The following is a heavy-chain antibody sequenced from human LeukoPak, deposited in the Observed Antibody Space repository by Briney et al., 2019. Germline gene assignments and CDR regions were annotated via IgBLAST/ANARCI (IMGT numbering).Heavy chain of an antibody. V-gene: IGHV1-69*06. J-gene: IGHJ3*02. D-gene: IGHD3-22*01. CDR2: IIPIFGTA. CDR1: GGTFSSYA. Sequence: GASVKVSCKAPGGTFSSYAISWVRQAPGQGLEWMGGIIPIFGTANYAQKFQGRVTITADKSTSTAYMELSSLRSEDTAVYYCGSSSGYSGGDAFDIWGQGTMVIVSS. CDR3: GSSSGYSGGDAFDI.